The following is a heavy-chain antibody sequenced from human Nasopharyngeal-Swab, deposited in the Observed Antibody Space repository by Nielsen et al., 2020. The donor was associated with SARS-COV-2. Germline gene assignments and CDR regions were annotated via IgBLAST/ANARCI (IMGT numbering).Heavy chain of an antibody. D-gene: IGHD2-21*01. Sequence: GGSLRLSCAASGFTFSSYAMHWVRQAPGKGLEYVSVISSSGGSTYYANSVKDRFTISRDNSKNTLYLQMGSLRAEDMAVYYCAKAPYLRGLDVWGQGTTVTVSS. J-gene: IGHJ6*02. CDR1: GFTFSSYA. CDR2: ISSSGGST. CDR3: AKAPYLRGLDV. V-gene: IGHV3-64*01.